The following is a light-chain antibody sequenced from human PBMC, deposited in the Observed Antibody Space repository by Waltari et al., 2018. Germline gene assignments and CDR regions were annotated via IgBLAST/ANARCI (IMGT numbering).Light chain of an antibody. V-gene: IGKV3-15*01. Sequence: EIVMTQSPATLSVSPGERATLSCRASQSISSQLAWYQQKPGQAPRLLIYGASTRATGIPARFSGSGSGTEFTLTISSLQSEDFAVYFCQQYYESPPITFGPGTKVDIK. CDR3: QQYYESPPIT. CDR2: GAS. CDR1: QSISSQ. J-gene: IGKJ3*01.